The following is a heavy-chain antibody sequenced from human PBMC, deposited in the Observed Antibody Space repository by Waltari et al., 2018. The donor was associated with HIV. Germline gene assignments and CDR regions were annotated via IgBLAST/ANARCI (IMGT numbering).Heavy chain of an antibody. Sequence: EVQLLESGGGLVQPGGSLRLHCAASGFTFSNYAMSWVRQAPGKGLEWVSAISGSGGTTYDADSVKGRFTISRDNSKNTLYLQMNSLRAGDTAVYYCAKEEYSSGWFGVSFQHWGQGTLVTVSS. CDR2: ISGSGGTT. D-gene: IGHD6-19*01. CDR1: GFTFSNYA. V-gene: IGHV3-23*01. J-gene: IGHJ1*01. CDR3: AKEEYSSGWFGVSFQH.